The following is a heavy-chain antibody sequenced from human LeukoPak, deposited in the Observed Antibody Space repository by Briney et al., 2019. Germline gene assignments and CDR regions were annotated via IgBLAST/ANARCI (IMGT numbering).Heavy chain of an antibody. CDR1: GFTVSTNY. J-gene: IGHJ4*02. CDR2: IYRGGGT. D-gene: IGHD3-16*01. Sequence: GGSLRLSCAASGFTVSTNYVSWVRQAPGKGLEWVSVIYRGGGTAYADSVKDRFTISRDNFKNMVYLHMNSLKAEDTAVYYCARDVIYASEIYSYGDCLGQGTLVTVSS. V-gene: IGHV3-66*01. CDR3: ARDVIYASEIYSYGDC.